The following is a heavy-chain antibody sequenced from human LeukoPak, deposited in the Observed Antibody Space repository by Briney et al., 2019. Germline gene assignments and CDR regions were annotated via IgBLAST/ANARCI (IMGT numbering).Heavy chain of an antibody. Sequence: GGSPRLSCAASGFTFSSYSMNWVRQAPGKGLEWVSFISSTSSYIYYADPVKGRFTISRDNAKNSLYLQMNSLRAEDSAVYYCARSAFCSGGSCQLDNWGQGTLVPVSS. V-gene: IGHV3-21*01. D-gene: IGHD2-15*01. CDR1: GFTFSSYS. J-gene: IGHJ4*02. CDR2: ISSTSSYI. CDR3: ARSAFCSGGSCQLDN.